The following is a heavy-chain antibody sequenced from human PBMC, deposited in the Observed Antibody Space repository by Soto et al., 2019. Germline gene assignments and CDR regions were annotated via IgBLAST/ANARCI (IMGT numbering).Heavy chain of an antibody. Sequence: GGSLRLSCAASGFTFSTYTMSWVRLAPGKGLEWVSAISGSGGSTHYAGSVKGRFTISRDNSKNTLYLQMNSLRAEDTAIYYCAKCLFGYSGSSGWCNWLDPWGQGTLVTVSS. CDR2: ISGSGGST. CDR3: AKCLFGYSGSSGWCNWLDP. J-gene: IGHJ5*02. CDR1: GFTFSTYT. D-gene: IGHD5-12*01. V-gene: IGHV3-23*01.